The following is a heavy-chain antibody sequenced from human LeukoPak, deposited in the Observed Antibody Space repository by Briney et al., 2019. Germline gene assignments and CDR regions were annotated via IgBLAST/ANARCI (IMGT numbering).Heavy chain of an antibody. CDR3: AKDRCSNGVGCYYYYMDV. J-gene: IGHJ6*03. CDR2: IRSDGYHT. V-gene: IGHV3-30*02. CDR1: GFIFDTHD. D-gene: IGHD2-8*01. Sequence: GGSLRLSCGASGFIFDTHDMHWVRQAPGKGLEWVAFIRSDGYHTYYADSVKGRFTITRDNSKNTLYLQMNSLRAEDTAVYYCAKDRCSNGVGCYYYYMDVWGKGTTVTISS.